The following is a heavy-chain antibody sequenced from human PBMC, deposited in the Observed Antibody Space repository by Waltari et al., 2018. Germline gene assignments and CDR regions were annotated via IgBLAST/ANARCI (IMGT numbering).Heavy chain of an antibody. CDR2: INHSGST. CDR1: GGSFRGYY. CDR3: ARAASRRITIFGVVPSVGWFDP. V-gene: IGHV4-34*01. J-gene: IGHJ5*02. Sequence: QVQLQQWGAGLLKPSETLSLTCAVYGGSFRGYYWSWIRQPPGKGLEWIGEINHSGSTNYNPSLKSRVTISVDTSKNQFSLKLSSVTAADTAVYYCARAASRRITIFGVVPSVGWFDPWGQGTLVTVSS. D-gene: IGHD3-3*01.